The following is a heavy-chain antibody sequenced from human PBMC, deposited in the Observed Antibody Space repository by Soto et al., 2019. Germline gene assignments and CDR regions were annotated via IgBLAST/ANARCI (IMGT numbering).Heavy chain of an antibody. CDR2: ISGSDDST. J-gene: IGHJ4*02. Sequence: EVQLLESGGGLVQPGESLRLSCAASGFTFSSYAMSWVRQAPGKGLEWVSVISGSDDSTYYADSVKGRFTISRDNSNNPLYLQMNSLRAGDTAVYCCAKMSSSSTFDYWGQGTLVTVSS. V-gene: IGHV3-23*01. D-gene: IGHD6-6*01. CDR1: GFTFSSYA. CDR3: AKMSSSSTFDY.